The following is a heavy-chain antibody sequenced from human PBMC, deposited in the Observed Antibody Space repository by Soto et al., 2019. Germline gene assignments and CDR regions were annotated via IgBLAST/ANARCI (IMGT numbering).Heavy chain of an antibody. Sequence: TGGSLRLSCAASGFSFRSYWMTWVRQAPGKGLEWVALINEDGSQKYYVGSVKGRFIISRDNAKDSVYMQMDSLRAGDTAVYFCARVGRYGWDFDHWGQGTLVTVSS. J-gene: IGHJ4*02. D-gene: IGHD5-18*01. CDR3: ARVGRYGWDFDH. CDR1: GFSFRSYW. V-gene: IGHV3-7*01. CDR2: INEDGSQK.